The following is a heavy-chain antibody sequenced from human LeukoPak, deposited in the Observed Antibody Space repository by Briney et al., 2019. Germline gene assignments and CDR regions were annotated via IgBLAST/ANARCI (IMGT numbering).Heavy chain of an antibody. Sequence: PSETLSLTCTVSGYSINNNYYWDWVRHPPGKGLEWIDSIYHSGKSYYNPALKSRVTISVDTSENQFSLKLSSVTAADTAVYYCARGLVGATKSPSFDYWGQGTLVTVSP. V-gene: IGHV4-38-2*02. J-gene: IGHJ4*02. D-gene: IGHD1-26*01. CDR3: ARGLVGATKSPSFDY. CDR2: IYHSGKS. CDR1: GYSINNNYY.